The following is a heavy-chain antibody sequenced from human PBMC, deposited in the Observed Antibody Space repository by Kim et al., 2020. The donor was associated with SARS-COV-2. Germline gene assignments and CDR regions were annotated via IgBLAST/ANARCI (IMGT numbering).Heavy chain of an antibody. CDR2: IDPSDSYT. D-gene: IGHD3-10*01. CDR3: ARQGGGYGSGSYYNYYYYGMDV. J-gene: IGHJ6*02. Sequence: GESLKISCKGSGYSFTSYWISWVRQMPGKGLEWMGRIDPSDSYTNYSPSFQGHVTISADKSISTAYLQWSSLKASDTAMYYCARQGGGYGSGSYYNYYYYGMDVWGQGTTVTVSS. CDR1: GYSFTSYW. V-gene: IGHV5-10-1*01.